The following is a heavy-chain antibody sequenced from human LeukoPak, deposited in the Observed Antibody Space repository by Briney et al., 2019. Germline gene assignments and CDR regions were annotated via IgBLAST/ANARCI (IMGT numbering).Heavy chain of an antibody. D-gene: IGHD5-24*01. CDR2: ISSSSSYI. Sequence: GGSLRLSCAASGFTFSSYSMNWVRQAPGKGLEWVSSISSSSSYIYYADSVKGRFTISRDNAKDSVYLQMNSLRAEDTGVYYCARDRRDGYNLLDYWGQGTLVTVSS. V-gene: IGHV3-21*01. CDR3: ARDRRDGYNLLDY. J-gene: IGHJ4*02. CDR1: GFTFSSYS.